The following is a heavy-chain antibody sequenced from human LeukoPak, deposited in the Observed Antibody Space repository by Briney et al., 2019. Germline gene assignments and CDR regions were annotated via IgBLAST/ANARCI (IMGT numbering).Heavy chain of an antibody. Sequence: ASVKVSCKASGGTFSSYAISWVRQAPGQGLEWMGWINPNSGGTNYAQKFQGRVTMTRDTSISTAYMELSRLRSDDTAVYYCARDPSYYYDSSGYYTRHFDYWGQGTLVTVSS. CDR3: ARDPSYYYDSSGYYTRHFDY. CDR2: INPNSGGT. CDR1: GGTFSSYA. J-gene: IGHJ4*02. V-gene: IGHV1-2*02. D-gene: IGHD3-22*01.